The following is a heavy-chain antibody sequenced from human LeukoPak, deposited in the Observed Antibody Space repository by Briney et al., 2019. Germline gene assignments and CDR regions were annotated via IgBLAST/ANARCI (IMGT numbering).Heavy chain of an antibody. CDR1: GFTFSSYA. Sequence: GGSLRLSCAASGFTFSSYAMSWVRQAPGKGLEWVSAISGSGGSTYYADSVKGRSTISRDNSKNTLYLQMNSLRAEDTAVYYCAKDSNVLWFGEGPNWGQGTLVTVSS. CDR3: AKDSNVLWFGEGPN. CDR2: ISGSGGST. V-gene: IGHV3-23*01. J-gene: IGHJ4*02. D-gene: IGHD3-10*01.